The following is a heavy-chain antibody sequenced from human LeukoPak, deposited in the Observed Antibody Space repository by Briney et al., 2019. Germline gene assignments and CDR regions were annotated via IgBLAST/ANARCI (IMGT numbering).Heavy chain of an antibody. CDR1: GGSISSGGYY. Sequence: PSQTLSLTCTVSGGSISSGGYYWSWIRQHPGKGLEWIGYIYYSGSTYYNPSLKSRVTISVDTSKNQFSLKLSSVTAADTAVYYCAVSTLIYGSGSYLGFDYWGQGTLVTVSS. V-gene: IGHV4-31*03. J-gene: IGHJ4*02. CDR2: IYYSGST. D-gene: IGHD3-10*01. CDR3: AVSTLIYGSGSYLGFDY.